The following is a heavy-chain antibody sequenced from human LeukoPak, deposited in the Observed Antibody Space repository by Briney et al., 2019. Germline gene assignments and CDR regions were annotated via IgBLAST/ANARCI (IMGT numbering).Heavy chain of an antibody. D-gene: IGHD3-10*01. V-gene: IGHV3-74*01. CDR1: GFTFSSYW. J-gene: IGHJ3*02. CDR3: ARGITMARGVKTAFDI. CDR2: INSDGSST. Sequence: GGSLRLSCAASGFTFSSYWMHWVRQAPGKGLVWVSRINSDGSSTSYADSVKGRFTISRDNAKNTLYLQMNSLRAEDTAVYYCARGITMARGVKTAFDIWGQGTMVTVSS.